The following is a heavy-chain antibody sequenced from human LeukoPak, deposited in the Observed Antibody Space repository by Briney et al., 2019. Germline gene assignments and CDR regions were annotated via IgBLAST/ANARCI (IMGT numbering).Heavy chain of an antibody. CDR1: GGSISSYY. Sequence: SETLSLTCTVSGGSISSYYWSWIRQPAGKGLEWIGRIYTSGSTNYNPSLKSRVTMSVDTSKNQFSLKLSSVTAADTAVYYCARDEWELQGGVWYNWFDPWGQGTLVTVSS. D-gene: IGHD1-26*01. CDR2: IYTSGST. J-gene: IGHJ5*02. CDR3: ARDEWELQGGVWYNWFDP. V-gene: IGHV4-4*07.